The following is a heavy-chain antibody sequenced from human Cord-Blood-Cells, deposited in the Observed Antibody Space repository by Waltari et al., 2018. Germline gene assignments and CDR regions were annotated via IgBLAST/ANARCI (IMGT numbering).Heavy chain of an antibody. CDR3: AKDSVATDY. D-gene: IGHD5-12*01. J-gene: IGHJ4*02. CDR2: ISGSGGST. Sequence: EVQMMAAGGVLVQSGGSLSLFCAASGFTFRRDAVGGVRQAPGKGLEFVSAISGSGGSTNFTDSVKSRFTISRDNSKSTLYLQMNSLRAEGTAVYYCAKDSVATDYWGQGTLVTVSS. V-gene: IGHV3-23*01. CDR1: GFTFRRDA.